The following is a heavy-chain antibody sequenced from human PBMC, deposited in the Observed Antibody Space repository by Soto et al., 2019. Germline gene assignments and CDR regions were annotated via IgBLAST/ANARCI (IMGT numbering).Heavy chain of an antibody. CDR2: IYYSGST. CDR1: GGSISSSSYY. D-gene: IGHD3-10*01. CDR3: ARQSRDTYYYGSGSYSRRAERFDY. V-gene: IGHV4-39*01. Sequence: SETLSLTCTVSGGSISSSSYYWGWIRQPPGKGLEWIGSIYYSGSTYYNPSLKSRVTISVDTSKNQFSLKLSSVTAADTAVYYCARQSRDTYYYGSGSYSRRAERFDYWGQGTLVTVSS. J-gene: IGHJ4*02.